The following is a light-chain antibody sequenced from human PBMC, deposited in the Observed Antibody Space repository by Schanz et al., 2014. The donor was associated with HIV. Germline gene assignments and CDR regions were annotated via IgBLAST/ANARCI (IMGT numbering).Light chain of an antibody. V-gene: IGKV1-5*03. J-gene: IGKJ2*01. CDR2: KAS. Sequence: DIQMTQSPSTLSASVGDRVTITCRASQSISSWLAWYQQKSGKAPKLLIYKASTLESGVPSRFVGSASGTKFTLTITSLQSDDSATYYCHQYNNFPYTFGQGTKLEIK. CDR3: HQYNNFPYT. CDR1: QSISSW.